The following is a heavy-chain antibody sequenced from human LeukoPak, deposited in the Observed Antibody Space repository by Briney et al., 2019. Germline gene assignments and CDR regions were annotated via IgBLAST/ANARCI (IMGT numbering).Heavy chain of an antibody. CDR1: GFTFHNYA. Sequence: GGSLRLSCAASGFTFHNYAIHWVRQAPGKGLEWVSLTSGDGITTYFADSVKGRFTISRDNSKSSLFLQMNSLRTEDTALYYCARQFVSSFYYFDYWGQGTLVTVSS. J-gene: IGHJ4*02. CDR3: ARQFVSSFYYFDY. D-gene: IGHD6-13*01. V-gene: IGHV3-43*02. CDR2: TSGDGITT.